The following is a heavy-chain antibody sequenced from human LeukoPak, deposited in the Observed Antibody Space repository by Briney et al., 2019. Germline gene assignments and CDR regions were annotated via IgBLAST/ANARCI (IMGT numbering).Heavy chain of an antibody. CDR2: ISKSGGTI. Sequence: GGSLRLSCAASGFTFSDFYMSWIRQAPGKGLEWVSYISKSGGTIYYADSVKGRFTISRDNAKNSLYLQMNSLRAEDTAVYYCARDSPPPGYDYWGEGTLVTVSS. J-gene: IGHJ4*02. D-gene: IGHD6-13*01. V-gene: IGHV3-11*01. CDR3: ARDSPPPGYDY. CDR1: GFTFSDFY.